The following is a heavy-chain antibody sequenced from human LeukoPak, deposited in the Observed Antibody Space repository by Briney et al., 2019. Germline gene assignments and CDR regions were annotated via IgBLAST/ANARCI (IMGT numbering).Heavy chain of an antibody. V-gene: IGHV3-53*01. D-gene: IGHD3-16*01. J-gene: IGHJ6*02. Sequence: PGGSLRLSCAVSVFIVSSNYMSWVRQARWKGLEWVSVIYSGGSTYYADSVKGRFTISRDNPKNTLYLQMNSLRAEDTAVYYCVPRSGGMDVWGQGTTVIVSS. CDR1: VFIVSSNY. CDR2: IYSGGST. CDR3: VPRSGGMDV.